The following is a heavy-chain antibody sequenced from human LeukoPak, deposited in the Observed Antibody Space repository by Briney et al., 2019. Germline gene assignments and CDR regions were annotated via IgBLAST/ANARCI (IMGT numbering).Heavy chain of an antibody. J-gene: IGHJ4*02. V-gene: IGHV4-31*03. CDR2: IYYSGST. Sequence: SETLSLTCTVSGGSISSGGYYWSWIRQHPGKGLEWIGYIYYSGSTYYNPSLKSRITISLDTSKNQFSLKLSSVTAADTAVYYCARESSGYFYWGQGILVTVSS. D-gene: IGHD5-12*01. CDR1: GGSISSGGYY. CDR3: ARESSGYFY.